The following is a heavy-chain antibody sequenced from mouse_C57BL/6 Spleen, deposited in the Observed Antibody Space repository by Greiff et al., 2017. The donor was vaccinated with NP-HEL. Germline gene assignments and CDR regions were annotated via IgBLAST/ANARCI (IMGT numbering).Heavy chain of an antibody. V-gene: IGHV5-17*01. CDR1: GFTFSDYG. CDR3: ARDYSNYICDD. J-gene: IGHJ2*01. D-gene: IGHD2-5*01. Sequence: EVKLVESGGGLVKPGGSLKLSCAASGFTFSDYGMHWVRQAPEKGLEWVAYISSGSSTIYYAATVKGRFTISRDNAKNTLFLQMTSLRSEDTAMYYCARDYSNYICDDWGQGTTLTVSS. CDR2: ISSGSSTI.